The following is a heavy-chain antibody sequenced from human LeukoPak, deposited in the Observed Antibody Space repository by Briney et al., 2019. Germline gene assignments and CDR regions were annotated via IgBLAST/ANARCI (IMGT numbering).Heavy chain of an antibody. D-gene: IGHD6-13*01. CDR1: GFTFSSYG. J-gene: IGHJ4*02. CDR2: ISYDGSNK. CDR3: AKEYSSSLWEKYYFDY. V-gene: IGHV3-30*18. Sequence: GRSLRLSCAASGFTFSSYGMHWVRQAPGKGLEWVAVISYDGSNKYYADSVKGRITISRDNSKNTLYLQMNSLRAEDTAVYYCAKEYSSSLWEKYYFDYWGQGTLVTVSS.